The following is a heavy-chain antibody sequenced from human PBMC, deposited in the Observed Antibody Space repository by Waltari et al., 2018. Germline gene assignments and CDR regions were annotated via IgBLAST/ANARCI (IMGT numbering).Heavy chain of an antibody. D-gene: IGHD1-26*01. Sequence: QVQLVQSGTEVKKPGASVKVSCQASGYSFTDYHLHWVRQTPGQGLEWLGWINPKNGDTSYAQTFLGRVTMTRDTSINTVYMDLSGLRSDDTAVFYCARDPGPIVGAPDYWGQGTLVTVSS. CDR1: GYSFTDYH. CDR2: INPKNGDT. J-gene: IGHJ4*02. CDR3: ARDPGPIVGAPDY. V-gene: IGHV1-2*02.